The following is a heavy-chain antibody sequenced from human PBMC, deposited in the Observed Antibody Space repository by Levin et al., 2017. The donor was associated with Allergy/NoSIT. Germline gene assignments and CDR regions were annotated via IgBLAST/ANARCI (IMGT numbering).Heavy chain of an antibody. J-gene: IGHJ3*02. D-gene: IGHD3-3*01. CDR1: GFTVSSYY. CDR3: ARDFSGAFDI. Sequence: GESLKISCAASGFTVSSYYMSWVRQAPGKGLEWVSVIYSGGSTYYADSVKGRFTISRDNSKNTLYLQMNSLGAEDTAVYYCARDFSGAFDIWGQGTMVTVSS. V-gene: IGHV3-66*02. CDR2: IYSGGST.